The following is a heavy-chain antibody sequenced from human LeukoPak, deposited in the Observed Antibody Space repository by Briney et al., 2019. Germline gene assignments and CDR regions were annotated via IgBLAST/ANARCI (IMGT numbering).Heavy chain of an antibody. D-gene: IGHD3-10*01. CDR2: ISSNGGST. Sequence: PGGSLRLSCSASGFTFSRYAMHWVRQAPGKGLEYVSAISSNGGSTYYADSVTGRFTISRDNSRNTLHLQMSSLRVEDTAVYYCVKDSSSGSYFDYWGQGTLVTVSS. V-gene: IGHV3-64D*06. CDR3: VKDSSSGSYFDY. J-gene: IGHJ4*02. CDR1: GFTFSRYA.